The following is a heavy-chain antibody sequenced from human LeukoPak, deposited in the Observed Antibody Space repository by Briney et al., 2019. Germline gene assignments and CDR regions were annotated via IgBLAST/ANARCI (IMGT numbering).Heavy chain of an antibody. CDR1: GGSISSSSYY. Sequence: SETLSLTCTVSGGSISSSSYYWGWIRQPPGKGLEWIGSIYYSGSTYHNPSLKSRVTISVDTSKNQFSLKLSSVTAAATVLYSCARQTYDSSGSPYFDYWGQGTLVTVSS. D-gene: IGHD3-22*01. J-gene: IGHJ4*02. CDR3: ARQTYDSSGSPYFDY. CDR2: IYYSGST. V-gene: IGHV4-39*01.